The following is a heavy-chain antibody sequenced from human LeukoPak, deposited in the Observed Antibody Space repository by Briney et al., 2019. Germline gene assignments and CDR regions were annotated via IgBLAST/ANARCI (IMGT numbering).Heavy chain of an antibody. D-gene: IGHD5-18*01. CDR3: ANSAGQLWFFLDY. CDR2: ISGIGGST. V-gene: IGHV3-23*01. J-gene: IGHJ4*02. Sequence: PGGSLRLSCAASGFTFSSYAMSWVRQAPGKGLEWVSSISGIGGSTYYADSVKGRFTISRDNSKNTLYLQMNSLRAEDTAVYYCANSAGQLWFFLDYWGQGTLVTVSS. CDR1: GFTFSSYA.